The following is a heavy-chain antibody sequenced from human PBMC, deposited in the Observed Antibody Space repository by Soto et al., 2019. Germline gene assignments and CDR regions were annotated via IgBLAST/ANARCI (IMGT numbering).Heavy chain of an antibody. J-gene: IGHJ6*01. CDR1: GFTFSSYG. Sequence: QVQLVESGGGVVQPGRSLRLSCAASGFTFSSYGMHWVRQAPGKGLERVAVISYDGSNKYYADSVKGRFTISRDNSKNTLYLQMNSLGAEDTAVYYCAKDQLRGVRGVITYYYGMDVWGQGTAVTVSS. CDR3: AKDQLRGVRGVITYYYGMDV. V-gene: IGHV3-30*18. D-gene: IGHD3-10*01. CDR2: ISYDGSNK.